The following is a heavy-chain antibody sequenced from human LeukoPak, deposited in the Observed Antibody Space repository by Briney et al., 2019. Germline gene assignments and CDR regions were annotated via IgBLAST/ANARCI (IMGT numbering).Heavy chain of an antibody. V-gene: IGHV3-48*01. CDR1: GFTFNNYE. Sequence: GGSLRLSCAASGFTFNNYEMNWVRQATGKGLEWLSHISITNSTIKYASSVKDRFTISRDNAKNSVYLQMHSLRVEDTAVYYCAREWGVWGKRTTVTVSS. CDR2: ISITNSTI. D-gene: IGHD1-26*01. CDR3: AREWGV. J-gene: IGHJ6*04.